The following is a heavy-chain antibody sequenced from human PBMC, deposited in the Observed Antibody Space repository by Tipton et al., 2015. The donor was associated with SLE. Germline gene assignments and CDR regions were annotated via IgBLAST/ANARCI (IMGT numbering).Heavy chain of an antibody. CDR1: GYSISSGYY. Sequence: TLSLTCVVSGYSISSGYYWGWIRQPPGKGLEWIGTIYHSGSTYYNPSLKSRVTISVDTSKNQFSLKLSSVTAADTAVYYCARRRFWYFDLWGRGTLVTVSS. V-gene: IGHV4-38-2*01. J-gene: IGHJ2*01. CDR3: ARRRFWYFDL. CDR2: IYHSGST.